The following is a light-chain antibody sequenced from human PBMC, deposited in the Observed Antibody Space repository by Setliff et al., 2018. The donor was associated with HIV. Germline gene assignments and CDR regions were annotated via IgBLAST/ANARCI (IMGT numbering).Light chain of an antibody. Sequence: QSVLTQPPSASGTPGQRVTISCSGSSSNIGRNTVNWYQQLPGTAPKLLIYSNNQRPSGVPDRFSGSKSGTSASLAISGLRSEDEADYYCAAWDDSLNGLNVFGTGTKVTVL. CDR1: SSNIGRNT. CDR3: AAWDDSLNGLNV. CDR2: SNN. V-gene: IGLV1-44*01. J-gene: IGLJ1*01.